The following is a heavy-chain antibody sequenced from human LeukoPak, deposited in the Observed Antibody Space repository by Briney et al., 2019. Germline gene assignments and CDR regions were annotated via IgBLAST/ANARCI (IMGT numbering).Heavy chain of an antibody. CDR2: ITASGTAM. D-gene: IGHD1-26*01. V-gene: IGHV3-48*02. Sequence: PGGSLRLSCAASGFPFSSYSMNWVRQAPCKGLEWVSHITASGTAMFYADSVKGRFTISRDNAKNSLYLQMNSLRDEDTAVYYCASSGSYRFDYWGQGTLVTVSS. J-gene: IGHJ4*02. CDR3: ASSGSYRFDY. CDR1: GFPFSSYS.